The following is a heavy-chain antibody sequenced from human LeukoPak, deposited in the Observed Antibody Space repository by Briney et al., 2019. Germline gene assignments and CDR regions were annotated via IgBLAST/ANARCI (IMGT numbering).Heavy chain of an antibody. CDR3: ARDPPGDY. D-gene: IGHD3-10*01. Sequence: SETLSLTCTVSGGSISSYYWSWIRQPPGKGLEWIGYIYYSGSTNYNPSLKCRVTISVDTSKNQFSLKLSSVTAADTAVYYCARDPPGDYWGQGTLVTVSS. V-gene: IGHV4-59*01. J-gene: IGHJ4*02. CDR1: GGSISSYY. CDR2: IYYSGST.